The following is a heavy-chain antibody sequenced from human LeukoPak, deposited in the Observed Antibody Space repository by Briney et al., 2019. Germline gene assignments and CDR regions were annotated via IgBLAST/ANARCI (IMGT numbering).Heavy chain of an antibody. J-gene: IGHJ5*02. CDR3: ARAYCSSTSCYTGGSRWFDP. CDR2: INPNSGGT. CDR1: GYTFTSYY. V-gene: IGHV1-2*02. D-gene: IGHD2-2*02. Sequence: ASVKVSCKASGYTFTSYYMHWVRQAPGQGLEWMGWINPNSGGTNYAQKFQGRVTMTRDTSISTAYMELSRLRSDDTAVYYCARAYCSSTSCYTGGSRWFDPWGQGTLVTVSS.